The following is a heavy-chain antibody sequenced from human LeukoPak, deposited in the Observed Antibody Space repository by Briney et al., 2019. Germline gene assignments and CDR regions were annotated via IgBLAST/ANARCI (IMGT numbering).Heavy chain of an antibody. J-gene: IGHJ4*02. CDR3: AREPFWSGYYSNLHFDY. CDR2: ISGSGGST. D-gene: IGHD3-3*01. Sequence: PGGSLGLSCAASGFTFSSNAMYWVRQAPGKGLEWVSGISGSGGSTYYADSVKGRFTISRDNAKNSLYLQMNSLRAEDTAVYYCAREPFWSGYYSNLHFDYWGQGTLVTVSS. V-gene: IGHV3-23*01. CDR1: GFTFSSNA.